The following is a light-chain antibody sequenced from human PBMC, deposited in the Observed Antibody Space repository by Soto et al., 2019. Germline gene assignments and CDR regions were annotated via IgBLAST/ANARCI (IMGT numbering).Light chain of an antibody. J-gene: IGKJ1*01. CDR2: WAS. Sequence: DIPITQSPPTLSASVGDRVMIPCRASQNINNRLAWYQQRPGKSPKLLVYWASTLESGVPSRFSGSGSGTEFTLSISGLQPDDFATYYCQHFYTYSPWTFGQGTKVDIK. CDR1: QNINNR. CDR3: QHFYTYSPWT. V-gene: IGKV1-5*03.